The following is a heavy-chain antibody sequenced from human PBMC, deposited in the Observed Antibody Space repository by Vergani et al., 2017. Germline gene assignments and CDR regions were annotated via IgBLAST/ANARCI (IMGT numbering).Heavy chain of an antibody. CDR3: AKVTRAAAGYDAFDI. Sequence: EVQLVESGGGLVQPGRSLRLSCTASGFTFGDYAMSWFRQAPGKGLEWVGFIRSKAYGGTTEYAASVKGRFTISRDDSKSIAYLQMNSLKTEDTAVYYCAKVTRAAAGYDAFDIWGQGTMVTVSS. CDR1: GFTFGDYA. D-gene: IGHD6-13*01. CDR2: IRSKAYGGTT. J-gene: IGHJ3*02. V-gene: IGHV3-49*03.